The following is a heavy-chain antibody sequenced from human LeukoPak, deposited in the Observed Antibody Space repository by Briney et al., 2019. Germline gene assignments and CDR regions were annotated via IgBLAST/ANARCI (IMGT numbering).Heavy chain of an antibody. CDR3: ARGNRYSSSQFDY. CDR1: GYTLTGYY. V-gene: IGHV1-2*06. CDR2: INPNSGGT. J-gene: IGHJ4*02. Sequence: ASVKVSCKASGYTLTGYYMHWVRQAPGQGLEWMGRINPNSGGTNYAQKFQGRVTMTRDTSISTAYMELSRLRSDDTAVYYCARGNRYSSSQFDYWGQGTQVTVSS. D-gene: IGHD6-13*01.